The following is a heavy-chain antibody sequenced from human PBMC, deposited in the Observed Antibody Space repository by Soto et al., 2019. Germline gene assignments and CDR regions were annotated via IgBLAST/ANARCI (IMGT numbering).Heavy chain of an antibody. V-gene: IGHV1-8*01. D-gene: IGHD3-16*02. CDR2: MNPNSGNT. Sequence: ASVKVSCKASGYTFTSCDINWVRQATGQGLEWMGWMNPNSGNTGYAQKFQGRVTMTRNTSISTAYMELSSLRSEDTAVYYCARGAVMITFGGVIPNNWFDPWGQGTLVTVSS. CDR3: ARGAVMITFGGVIPNNWFDP. CDR1: GYTFTSCD. J-gene: IGHJ5*02.